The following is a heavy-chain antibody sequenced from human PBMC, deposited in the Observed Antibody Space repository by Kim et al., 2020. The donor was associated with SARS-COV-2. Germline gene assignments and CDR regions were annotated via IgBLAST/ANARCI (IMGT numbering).Heavy chain of an antibody. CDR3: ARGSRIGYSGSYSYYYYMDV. Sequence: ASVKVSCKASGYTFTSYDINWVRQATGQGLEWIGWMNPNSGNTGYAQKFQGRVTMTRNTSISTAYMELSSLRSEDTAVYYCARGSRIGYSGSYSYYYYMDVWGKGTTVTVSS. CDR2: MNPNSGNT. D-gene: IGHD1-26*01. CDR1: GYTFTSYD. J-gene: IGHJ6*03. V-gene: IGHV1-8*01.